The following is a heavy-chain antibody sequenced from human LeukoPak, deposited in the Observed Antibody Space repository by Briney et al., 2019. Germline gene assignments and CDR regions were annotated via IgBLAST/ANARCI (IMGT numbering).Heavy chain of an antibody. Sequence: ASVKVSCKASGYTFSTSGISWVRQAPGQGLEWMGWISVFNGNIKYGQKFQGRVTLTTDASTNTAYMELRSLRSDDTAVYYCARDQAAVGRGYGDYYYYYGMDVWGQGTTVTVSS. D-gene: IGHD4-17*01. J-gene: IGHJ6*02. CDR1: GYTFSTSG. CDR2: ISVFNGNI. V-gene: IGHV1-18*01. CDR3: ARDQAAVGRGYGDYYYYYGMDV.